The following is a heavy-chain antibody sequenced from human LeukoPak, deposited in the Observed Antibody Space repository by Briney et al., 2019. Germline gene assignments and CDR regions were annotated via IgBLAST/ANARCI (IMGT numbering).Heavy chain of an antibody. J-gene: IGHJ4*02. CDR2: VSGSGGST. D-gene: IGHD3-10*01. V-gene: IGHV3-23*01. Sequence: GGSLRLSCAASGFISSSYAMSWVRQAPGKGLEWVSGVSGSGGSTYYADSVKGRVTISRDNSKNTLYLQMNTLRAEDMAVYYCVKDSMIRGVNYFDYWGQGTLVTVSS. CDR3: VKDSMIRGVNYFDY. CDR1: GFISSSYA.